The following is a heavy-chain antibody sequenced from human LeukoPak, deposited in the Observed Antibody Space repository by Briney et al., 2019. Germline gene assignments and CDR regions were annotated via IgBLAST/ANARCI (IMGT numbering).Heavy chain of an antibody. V-gene: IGHV4-39*01. CDR3: ARHLFVGGNRFDP. J-gene: IGHJ5*02. Sequence: PSETLSLTCTVSGGSISSSSYYWGWIRQSPGKGLEWIGEINHSGSTNYNPSLKSRVTISVDTSKNQFSLKLSSVTAADTAVYYCARHLFVGGNRFDPWGQGTLVTVSS. D-gene: IGHD2-15*01. CDR1: GGSISSSSYY. CDR2: INHSGST.